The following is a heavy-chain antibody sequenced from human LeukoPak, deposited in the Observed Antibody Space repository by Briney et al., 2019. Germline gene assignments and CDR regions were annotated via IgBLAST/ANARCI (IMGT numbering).Heavy chain of an antibody. V-gene: IGHV3-30*18. Sequence: PGGSLRLSCSASGFSFSYYGFHWVRQAPGKGLEWVALISYDGNNKYYADSVKGRFTISRDNSKNTLFLQMNSLRAEDTAVYYCAKSPGIGTYGDRSTAVDYWGQGTLVTVSS. CDR1: GFSFSYYG. D-gene: IGHD4-17*01. CDR2: ISYDGNNK. J-gene: IGHJ4*02. CDR3: AKSPGIGTYGDRSTAVDY.